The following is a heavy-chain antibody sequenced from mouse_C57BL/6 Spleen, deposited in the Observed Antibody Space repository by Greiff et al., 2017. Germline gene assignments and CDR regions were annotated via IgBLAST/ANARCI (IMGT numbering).Heavy chain of an antibody. D-gene: IGHD2-12*01. J-gene: IGHJ1*03. CDR3: ARGHNYDEGYWYFDV. Sequence: QVQLQQSGAELVKPGASVKLSCKASGYTFTSYWMHWVKQRPGQGLEWIGMIHPNSGSTNYNEKFKSKATLTVDKSSSTAYMQLSSLTSEDSAVYYWARGHNYDEGYWYFDVWGTGTTVTVSS. CDR1: GYTFTSYW. V-gene: IGHV1-64*01. CDR2: IHPNSGST.